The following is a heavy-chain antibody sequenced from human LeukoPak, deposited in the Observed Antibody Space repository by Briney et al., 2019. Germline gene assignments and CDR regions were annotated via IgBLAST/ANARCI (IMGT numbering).Heavy chain of an antibody. D-gene: IGHD4-17*01. CDR2: IYLGDPDT. CDR1: GYKFTNYW. CDR3: ARLGWGKDYGLHNWLDP. V-gene: IGHV5-51*01. J-gene: IGHJ5*02. Sequence: GESLKISCKGSGYKFTNYWIGWVRQRPGKGLEWMGIIYLGDPDTTNSPSLQGQVTISVDKSISTAYLQWSSLKASDTAMYYCARLGWGKDYGLHNWLDPWGQGTLVTVST.